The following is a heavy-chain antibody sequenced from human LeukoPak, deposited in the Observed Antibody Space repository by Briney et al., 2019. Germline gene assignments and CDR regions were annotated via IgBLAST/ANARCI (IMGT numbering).Heavy chain of an antibody. CDR1: GDSISSYY. D-gene: IGHD3-22*01. Sequence: SETLSLTCTVSGDSISSYYWSWIRQPPGKGLEWIGYLSYSGSTNYNPSLKSRVAISVDTSKNQFSLKLSSVTAADTAVYYCARHFRPYYYDSSGYSGIYNWFDPWGQGTLVTVSS. CDR3: ARHFRPYYYDSSGYSGIYNWFDP. CDR2: LSYSGST. V-gene: IGHV4-59*08. J-gene: IGHJ5*02.